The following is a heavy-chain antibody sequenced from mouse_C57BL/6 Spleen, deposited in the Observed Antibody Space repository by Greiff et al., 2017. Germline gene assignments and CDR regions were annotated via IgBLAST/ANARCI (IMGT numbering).Heavy chain of an antibody. CDR1: GYTFTDYY. CDR2: INPYNGGT. J-gene: IGHJ2*01. Sequence: EVKLVESGPVLVKPGASVKMSCKASGYTFTDYYMNWVKQSHGKSLEWIGVINPYNGGTSYNQKFKGKATLTVDKSSSTAYMELNSLTSEDSAVYYCARSLYDYLDYWGQGTTLTVSS. CDR3: ARSLYDYLDY. V-gene: IGHV1-19*01. D-gene: IGHD2-3*01.